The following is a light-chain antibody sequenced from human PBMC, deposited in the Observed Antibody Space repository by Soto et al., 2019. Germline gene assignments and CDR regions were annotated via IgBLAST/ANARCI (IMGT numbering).Light chain of an antibody. V-gene: IGLV2-11*01. J-gene: IGLJ2*01. Sequence: QSVLTQPRSVSASPGQSVTISCTGTSSNVGGYNYVSWYQQNPGKAPKLMIYDASKRPPGVPDRFSGSKSGNAASLTISGLQAEDEADYYCCSYAASYTLVFGGGTKVTVL. CDR2: DAS. CDR3: CSYAASYTLV. CDR1: SSNVGGYNY.